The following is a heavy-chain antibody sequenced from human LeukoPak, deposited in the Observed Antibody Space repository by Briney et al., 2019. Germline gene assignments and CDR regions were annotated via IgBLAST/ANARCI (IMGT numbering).Heavy chain of an antibody. D-gene: IGHD6-19*01. V-gene: IGHV2-70*04. CDR1: GFSLSTSGMR. CDR2: IDWDDDK. Sequence: SGPALVKPTQTLTLTCTFSGFSLSTSGMRVSWIRQSPGKALEWLARIDWDDDKFYSTSLKTRLTISKDTSKNQVVLTMTNMDPVDTATYYCARDIAVAGGDAFDIWGQGTMVTVSS. J-gene: IGHJ3*02. CDR3: ARDIAVAGGDAFDI.